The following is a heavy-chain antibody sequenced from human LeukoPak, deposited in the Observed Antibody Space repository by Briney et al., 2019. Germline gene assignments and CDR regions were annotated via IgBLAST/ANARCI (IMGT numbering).Heavy chain of an antibody. J-gene: IGHJ4*02. D-gene: IGHD2-15*01. CDR2: ISSSSSYT. CDR1: GFTFSDYY. Sequence: GGSLRLSCAASGFTFSDYYMSWIRQAPGKGLEWVSYISSSSSYTNYADSVKDRFTISRDNAKNSLYLQMNSLRAEDTAVYYCARAQRYCSGGSCYFDYWGQGTLVTVSS. V-gene: IGHV3-11*06. CDR3: ARAQRYCSGGSCYFDY.